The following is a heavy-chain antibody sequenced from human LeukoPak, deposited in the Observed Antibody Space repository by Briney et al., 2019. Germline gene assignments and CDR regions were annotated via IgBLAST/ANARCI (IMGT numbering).Heavy chain of an antibody. CDR1: GYTFTSYG. CDR2: ISAYNGNT. CDR3: ARDRELRFLEWEL. Sequence: ASVKASCKASGYTFTSYGISWVRQAPGQGLEWMGWISAYNGNTNYAQKLQGRVTITTDTSTSTAYMELRSLRSDDTAVYYCARDRELRFLEWELWGQGTLVTVSS. V-gene: IGHV1-18*01. D-gene: IGHD3-3*01. J-gene: IGHJ4*02.